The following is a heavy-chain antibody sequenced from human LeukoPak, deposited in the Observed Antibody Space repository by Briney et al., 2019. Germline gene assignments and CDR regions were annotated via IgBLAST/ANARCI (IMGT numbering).Heavy chain of an antibody. V-gene: IGHV3-30*02. J-gene: IGHJ6*03. Sequence: GGSLRLSCAASGFTFSSYAMHWVRQAPGKGLEWVAFIRYDGNNKFYADSVKGRFTISRDNSKNTLYLQMDSLRAEDTAVYYCAKVVWEQQLFRGYYYYYMDVWGKGTTVTVSS. CDR2: IRYDGNNK. CDR1: GFTFSSYA. CDR3: AKVVWEQQLFRGYYYYYMDV. D-gene: IGHD6-13*01.